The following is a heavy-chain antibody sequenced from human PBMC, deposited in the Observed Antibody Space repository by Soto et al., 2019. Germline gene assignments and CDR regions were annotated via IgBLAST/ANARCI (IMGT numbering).Heavy chain of an antibody. CDR2: VAGDNGHR. V-gene: IGHV1-18*01. D-gene: IGHD2-15*01. CDR1: GYTFTTHG. J-gene: IGHJ5*02. CDR3: ARDLGYCRGVTCYREWFGP. Sequence: QVQLVQSGAEVKKPGASVKVSCKASGYTFTTHGISWVRQAPGQGLEWMGWVAGDNGHRNYAQSLQGRVTMTTDTSTHTAYMELMSLRSDDTAVYYCARDLGYCRGVTCYREWFGPWGQGTLVTVTS.